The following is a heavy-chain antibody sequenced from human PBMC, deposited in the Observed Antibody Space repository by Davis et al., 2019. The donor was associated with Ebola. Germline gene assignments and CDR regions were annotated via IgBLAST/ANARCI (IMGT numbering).Heavy chain of an antibody. D-gene: IGHD3-10*01. J-gene: IGHJ5*02. CDR2: TTHSGIT. V-gene: IGHV4-34*01. CDR1: GGSFSGYY. CDR3: ARMDYYYGSGTNRFDP. Sequence: MPSETLSLTCAVYGGSFSGYYYWIRQTPGKGLEWIGETTHSGITNYNPSLKSRVTISVDTSKNQFSLKVNSVTAADTGVYYCARMDYYYGSGTNRFDPWGQGTLVTVSS.